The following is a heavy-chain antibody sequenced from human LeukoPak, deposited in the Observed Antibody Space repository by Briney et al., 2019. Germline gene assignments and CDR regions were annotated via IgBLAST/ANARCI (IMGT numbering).Heavy chain of an antibody. CDR3: AKSRVVDRRGYFDY. J-gene: IGHJ4*02. D-gene: IGHD2-15*01. Sequence: GDSLRLSCEASGFTFNIYPMTWVRQSPEKGLEWVSTIGTGGDTYYADSVKGRFTISRDDSKNTLYLQLHSLGAEDTAVYYCAKSRVVDRRGYFDYWGQGTLVTVSS. V-gene: IGHV3-23*01. CDR1: GFTFNIYP. CDR2: IGTGGDT.